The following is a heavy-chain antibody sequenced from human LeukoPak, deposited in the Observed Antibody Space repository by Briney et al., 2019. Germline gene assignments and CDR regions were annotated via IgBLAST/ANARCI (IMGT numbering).Heavy chain of an antibody. CDR3: GRDMTGYSSSWGTSEDNTDYYGMDV. CDR2: IWYDGSNK. J-gene: IGHJ6*02. Sequence: GGSLRLSCAASGFTFSSYGMHWVRQAPGKGLEWVSVIWYDGSNKYYADSVKGRFTISRDNAKNTLYLQMNSLRAEDTAVYYCGRDMTGYSSSWGTSEDNTDYYGMDVWGQGTTVTVSS. D-gene: IGHD6-13*01. CDR1: GFTFSSYG. V-gene: IGHV3-33*01.